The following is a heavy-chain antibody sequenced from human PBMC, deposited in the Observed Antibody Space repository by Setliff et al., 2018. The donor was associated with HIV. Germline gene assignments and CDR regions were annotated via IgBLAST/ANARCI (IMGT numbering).Heavy chain of an antibody. J-gene: IGHJ4*02. V-gene: IGHV4-38-2*01. CDR1: GYSIGSGSF. CDR2: IPHNGGT. D-gene: IGHD4-17*01. Sequence: PSETLSLTCAVSGYSIGSGSFWGWIRQPPGKGLEWIATIPHNGGTYYNPDPSLTGRVTISVDTSKNQFSLKLAFVTAADTAVYYCARYSTLTTNLDYWGQGTLVTVSS. CDR3: ARYSTLTTNLDY.